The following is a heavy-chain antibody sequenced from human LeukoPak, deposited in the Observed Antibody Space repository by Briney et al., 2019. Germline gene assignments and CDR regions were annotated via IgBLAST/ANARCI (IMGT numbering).Heavy chain of an antibody. V-gene: IGHV3-23*01. CDR3: AKAGLYCSSTSCYIHAFDI. J-gene: IGHJ3*02. CDR2: ISGSGGST. D-gene: IGHD2-2*02. CDR1: GFTFSSYA. Sequence: GGSLRLSCAASGFTFSSYAMSWVRQAPGKGLEWVSAISGSGGSTYYADSVKGRFTISRDNSKNTLYLQMNSLRAEDTAVYYCAKAGLYCSSTSCYIHAFDIWGQGTTVTVSS.